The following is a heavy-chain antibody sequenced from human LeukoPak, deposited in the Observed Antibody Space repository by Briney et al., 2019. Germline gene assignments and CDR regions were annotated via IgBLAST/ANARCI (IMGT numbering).Heavy chain of an antibody. V-gene: IGHV3-7*05. CDR2: IKQDGSEE. D-gene: IGHD7-27*01. CDR3: ARESNWAFDS. J-gene: IGHJ4*02. Sequence: GGSLRLSCAASGFTFSSYWMSWVRQAPGKGLEWVANIKQDGSEEVYVDSVKGRFTISRDNAKNSLFLQMNTLRAEDTAVYYCARESNWAFDSWGQGTLVTVPS. CDR1: GFTFSSYW.